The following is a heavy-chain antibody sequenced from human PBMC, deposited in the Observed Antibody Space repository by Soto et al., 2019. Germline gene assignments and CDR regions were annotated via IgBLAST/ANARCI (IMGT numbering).Heavy chain of an antibody. CDR2: ISYDGSNK. Sequence: QVQLVESGGGVVQPGRSLRLSCAASGFTFSSYAMHWVRQAPGKGLEWVAVISYDGSNKYYADSVKGRFTISRDNSKNTLYLQMNSLRAEDTAVYYCARVADFWSFPEGDYWGQGTLVTVSS. J-gene: IGHJ4*02. CDR3: ARVADFWSFPEGDY. CDR1: GFTFSSYA. D-gene: IGHD3-3*01. V-gene: IGHV3-30-3*01.